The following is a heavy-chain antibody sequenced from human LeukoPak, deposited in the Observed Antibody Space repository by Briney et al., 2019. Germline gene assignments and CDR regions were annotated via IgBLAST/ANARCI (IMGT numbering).Heavy chain of an antibody. CDR1: GGSFSGYY. J-gene: IGHJ4*02. V-gene: IGHV4-34*01. D-gene: IGHD3-22*01. CDR2: INHSGST. CDR3: ARGRRSRYYYDSSGYYQNFDY. Sequence: SETLSLTCAVYGGSFSGYYWSWIRQPPGKGLEWIGEINHSGSTNYNPSFKSRVTISVDTSKNQFSLKLSSVTAADTAVCYCARGRRSRYYYDSSGYYQNFDYWGQGTLVTVSS.